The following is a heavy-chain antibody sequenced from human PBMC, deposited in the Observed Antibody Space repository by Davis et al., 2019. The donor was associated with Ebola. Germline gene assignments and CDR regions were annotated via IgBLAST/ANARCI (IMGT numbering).Heavy chain of an antibody. CDR2: INPNDGRT. CDR1: GYTFTNYY. Sequence: AASVKVSCKASGYTFTNYYMHWVRQAPGQGLEWMGMINPNDGRTIYAQKFQGRVTVTRDTSTTTVYMDLGSLRSEDTARYYCTTPGGQDSGYDVFDIWGQGTMVTVSS. V-gene: IGHV1-46*03. D-gene: IGHD5-12*01. CDR3: TTPGGQDSGYDVFDI. J-gene: IGHJ3*02.